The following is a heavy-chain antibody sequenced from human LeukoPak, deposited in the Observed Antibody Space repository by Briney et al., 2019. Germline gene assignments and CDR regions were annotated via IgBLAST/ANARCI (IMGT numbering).Heavy chain of an antibody. Sequence: GGSLRLSCTASGFTFSGSWMAWIRQAPGKGLEWVAIIKKDGSEKYYVDSMKGRFTISRDNAKNSLFLQMNSLRAEDTAIYYCTTDTWYSAGHWGQGTLVTVSS. CDR2: IKKDGSEK. D-gene: IGHD2-15*01. J-gene: IGHJ4*02. CDR1: GFTFSGSW. CDR3: TTDTWYSAGH. V-gene: IGHV3-7*03.